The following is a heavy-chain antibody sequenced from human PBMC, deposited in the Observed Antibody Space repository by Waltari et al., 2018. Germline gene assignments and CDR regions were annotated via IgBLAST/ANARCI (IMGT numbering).Heavy chain of an antibody. CDR2: IIPIFGTA. CDR1: GGTFSSYA. V-gene: IGHV1-69*14. Sequence: QVQLVQSGAEVKKPGSSVKVSCKASGGTFSSYAISWVRQAPGQGLEWMGGIIPIFGTANYAQKFQGRVTITADKSTSTAYMELSSLRSEDTAVYYCARGYYDILTLRHKGYYFDYWGQGTLVTVSS. D-gene: IGHD3-9*01. CDR3: ARGYYDILTLRHKGYYFDY. J-gene: IGHJ4*02.